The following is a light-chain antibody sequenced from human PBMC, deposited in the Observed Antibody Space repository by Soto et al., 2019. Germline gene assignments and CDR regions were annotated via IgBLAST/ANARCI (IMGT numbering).Light chain of an antibody. CDR2: GAS. V-gene: IGKV3-20*01. CDR1: QSVSSDY. J-gene: IGKJ1*01. CDR3: QQYGSSPWT. Sequence: EIVLTQSPGTLSLSPGERATLSCRASQSVSSDYLAWYQQKPGQAPRLLIYGASNRATGIPDRFSGSGSGTDFTLTISRLEPEDFAVYYCQQYGSSPWTFGRGTEVEIK.